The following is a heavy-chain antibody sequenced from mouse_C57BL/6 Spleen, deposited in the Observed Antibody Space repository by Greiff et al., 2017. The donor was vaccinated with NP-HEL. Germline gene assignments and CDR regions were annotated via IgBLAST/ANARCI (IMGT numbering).Heavy chain of an antibody. CDR1: GFTFSSYG. V-gene: IGHV5-6*01. CDR3: ARNYGSSYSY. J-gene: IGHJ3*01. Sequence: EVQVVESGGDLVKPGGSLKLSCAASGFTFSSYGMSWVRQTPDKRLEWVATISSGGSYTYYPDSVKGRFTISRDTAKNTLYLQMSSLKSEDTAMYYCARNYGSSYSYWGQGTLVTVSA. D-gene: IGHD1-1*01. CDR2: ISSGGSYT.